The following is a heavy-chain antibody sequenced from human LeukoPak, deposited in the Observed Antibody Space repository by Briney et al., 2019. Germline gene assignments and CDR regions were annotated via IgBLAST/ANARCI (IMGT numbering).Heavy chain of an antibody. Sequence: KTSETLSLTCTVSGGSISSSSYYWGWIRQPPGKGLEWIGSTYYSGSTYYNPSLKSRVTISVDTSKNQFSLKLSSVTAADTAVYYCARQDSIAVAGTILPDAFDIWGQGTMVTVSS. CDR3: ARQDSIAVAGTILPDAFDI. J-gene: IGHJ3*02. D-gene: IGHD6-19*01. CDR1: GGSISSSSYY. V-gene: IGHV4-39*01. CDR2: TYYSGST.